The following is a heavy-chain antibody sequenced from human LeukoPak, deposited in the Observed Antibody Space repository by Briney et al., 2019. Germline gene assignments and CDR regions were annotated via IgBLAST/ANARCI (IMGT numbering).Heavy chain of an antibody. J-gene: IGHJ4*02. CDR3: ARDKDIVVLVAASLSLDS. CDR1: GFTFSSYG. V-gene: IGHV3-30*19. D-gene: IGHD2-15*01. CDR2: ISSDGSNE. Sequence: QPGGSLRLSCAASGFTFSSYGMHWVRQAPGKGLEWVAVISSDGSNEFYADSVKGRFTISRDSSKNTLYLQVNSLRAEDTAVYYCARDKDIVVLVAASLSLDSWGQGTLVIVSS.